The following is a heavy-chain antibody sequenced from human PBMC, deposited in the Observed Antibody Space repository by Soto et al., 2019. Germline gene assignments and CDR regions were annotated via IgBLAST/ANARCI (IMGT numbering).Heavy chain of an antibody. Sequence: ASVKVSCKASGYTFIDYYMHWVRQAPGQGLEWMGWINPNSGGTKYAQKFQGRVTLTRDTSTSTAYMDLSRLRSDDTAFYYCARELYSRKFDGILYWGQGTLVTVSS. J-gene: IGHJ4*02. D-gene: IGHD1-20*01. CDR1: GYTFIDYY. CDR2: INPNSGGT. CDR3: ARELYSRKFDGILY. V-gene: IGHV1-2*02.